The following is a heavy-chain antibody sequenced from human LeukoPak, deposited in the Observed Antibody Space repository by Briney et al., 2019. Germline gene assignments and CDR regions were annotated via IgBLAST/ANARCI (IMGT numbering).Heavy chain of an antibody. Sequence: PSETLSLTCTVSGGSISSYYWSWIRQPPGKGLEWMGYIYYSGSTNYNPSLKSRVTISVDTSKNQFSLKLSSVTAADTAVYDCARGRPSRGSGSYYHTSYAFDIWGQGTMVTVSS. CDR2: IYYSGST. D-gene: IGHD3-10*01. V-gene: IGHV4-59*12. CDR1: GGSISSYY. J-gene: IGHJ3*02. CDR3: ARGRPSRGSGSYYHTSYAFDI.